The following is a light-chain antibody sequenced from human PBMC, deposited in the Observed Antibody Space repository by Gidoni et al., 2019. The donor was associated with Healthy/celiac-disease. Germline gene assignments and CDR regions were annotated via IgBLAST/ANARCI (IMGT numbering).Light chain of an antibody. V-gene: IGKV3-11*01. CDR1: QSVSSN. Sequence: EIVLTQSPATLSLSPGERATLSCRASQSVSSNLAWYQQKPGQAPRLLIYDASNRATGIPARFSGSGSGPDFTLTISILEPEDFAVYYCQQRSNWPPTWTFGQGTKVEIK. CDR2: DAS. J-gene: IGKJ1*01. CDR3: QQRSNWPPTWT.